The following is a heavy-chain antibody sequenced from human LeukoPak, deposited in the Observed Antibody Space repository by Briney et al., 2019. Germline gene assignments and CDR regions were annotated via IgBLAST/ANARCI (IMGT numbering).Heavy chain of an antibody. CDR3: ARDWYYYDSSGGDY. Sequence: GGSLRLSCAASGFTFSSYWMSWVRQAQGKGLEWVANIKQDGSEKYYVDSVKGRFTISRDNAKNSLYLQMNSLRAEDTAVYYCARDWYYYDSSGGDYWGQGTLVTVSS. J-gene: IGHJ4*02. CDR1: GFTFSSYW. V-gene: IGHV3-7*01. CDR2: IKQDGSEK. D-gene: IGHD3-22*01.